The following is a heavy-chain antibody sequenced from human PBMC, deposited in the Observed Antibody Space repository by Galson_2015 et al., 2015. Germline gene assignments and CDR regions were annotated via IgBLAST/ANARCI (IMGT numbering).Heavy chain of an antibody. V-gene: IGHV3-30*18. CDR2: ISYDGYIK. J-gene: IGHJ6*03. CDR1: GFNFSDYG. Sequence: SLRLSCAASGFNFSDYGMHWVRQAPGKGLEWVAIISYDGYIKYYADSVKGRFTLSRDNSKDRLYLQMNSLKTGDTAVYYCAKGMNYYYCYYYLGVWGQGTTVTVSS. CDR3: AKGMNYYYCYYYLGV.